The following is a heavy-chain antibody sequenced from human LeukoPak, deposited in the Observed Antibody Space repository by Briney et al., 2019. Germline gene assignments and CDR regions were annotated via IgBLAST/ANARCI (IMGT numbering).Heavy chain of an antibody. V-gene: IGHV4-61*02. CDR2: IYTSGST. D-gene: IGHD5-24*01. J-gene: IGHJ4*02. CDR1: GGSISSGSYY. Sequence: SQTLSLTCTVSGGSISSGSYYWSWIRQPAGKGLEWIGRIYTSGSTNYNPSLKSRVTISVDTSKNQFTLKLSSVTAADTAVYYCARGIAEMATAPGYWGQGTLVTVSS. CDR3: ARGIAEMATAPGY.